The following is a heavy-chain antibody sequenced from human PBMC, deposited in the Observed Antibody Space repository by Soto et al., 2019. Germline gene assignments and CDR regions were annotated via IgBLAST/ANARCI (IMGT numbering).Heavy chain of an antibody. CDR3: ARVRRSGWPFFDY. V-gene: IGHV3-66*01. CDR1: GFTVTNNY. J-gene: IGHJ4*02. D-gene: IGHD6-19*01. Sequence: EVQLVESGGGLVQPGGSLRLSCAASGFTVTNNYMSWVHQAPGKGLEWVSLIKTADDTYYPTSVTGRFTISRDNSKNTLYLQMHSLRVDDTAVYYCARVRRSGWPFFDYWGQGTLVTVSS. CDR2: IKTADDT.